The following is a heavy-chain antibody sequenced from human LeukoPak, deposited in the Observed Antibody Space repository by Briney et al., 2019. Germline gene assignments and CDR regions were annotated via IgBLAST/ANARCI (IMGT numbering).Heavy chain of an antibody. J-gene: IGHJ4*02. CDR3: ARAFRSSSWYRLGPERDRHLDY. V-gene: IGHV1-2*02. Sequence: ASVKVSCKASGYTFTGYYMHWVRQAPGQGLEWMGWINPNSGGTNYAQKFQGRVTMTRDTSISTAYMELSRLRSDDTAVYYCARAFRSSSWYRLGPERDRHLDYWGQGTLVTVSS. CDR2: INPNSGGT. D-gene: IGHD6-13*01. CDR1: GYTFTGYY.